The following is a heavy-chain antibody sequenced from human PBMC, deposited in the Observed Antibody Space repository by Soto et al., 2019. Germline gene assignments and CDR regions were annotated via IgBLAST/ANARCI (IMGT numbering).Heavy chain of an antibody. CDR1: GDSISSRKW. CDR2: IYHSGTT. J-gene: IGHJ4*02. D-gene: IGHD5-12*01. V-gene: IGHV4-4*02. Sequence: QVQLQESGPGLVKPSGTLSLTCAVSGDSISSRKWWTWVRQPPGKGLEWIGEIYHSGTTNYNPSLKSRVTISVDNSKNQFSLKLNSVTAADTAVYYCAREVDRYDLGYWGQGTLVTVSS. CDR3: AREVDRYDLGY.